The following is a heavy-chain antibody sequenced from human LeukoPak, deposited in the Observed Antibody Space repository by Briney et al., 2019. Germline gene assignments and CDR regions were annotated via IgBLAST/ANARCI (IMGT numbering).Heavy chain of an antibody. D-gene: IGHD3-10*01. Sequence: SETLSLTCTVSGGSISSSSYYWGWIRQPPGKGLEWIGNIYYSGSTYYNPSLKSRVTISVDTSKNQFSLKLSSVTAADTAVYYCASCGSGSYRYFDYWGQGTLVTVSS. CDR3: ASCGSGSYRYFDY. J-gene: IGHJ4*02. V-gene: IGHV4-39*07. CDR1: GGSISSSSYY. CDR2: IYYSGST.